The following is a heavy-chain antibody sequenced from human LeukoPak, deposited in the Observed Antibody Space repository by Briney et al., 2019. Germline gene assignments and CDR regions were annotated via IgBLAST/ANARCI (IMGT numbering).Heavy chain of an antibody. CDR3: ARDWYYYGSGSDY. CDR1: GFTFSNYW. CDR2: IEENGNGK. V-gene: IGHV3-7*01. J-gene: IGHJ4*02. D-gene: IGHD3-10*01. Sequence: GGSLRLSCAASGFTFSNYWMSWVRQAPGKGLEWLVNIEENGNGKYYVDSVKGRFTVSRDNGKNSLYLQMNSLRAEDTAVYYCARDWYYYGSGSDYWGQGTLVTVSS.